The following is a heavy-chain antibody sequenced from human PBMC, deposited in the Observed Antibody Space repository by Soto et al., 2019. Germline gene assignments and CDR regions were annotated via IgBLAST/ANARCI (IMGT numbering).Heavy chain of an antibody. CDR1: GGTFSSYA. J-gene: IGHJ4*02. CDR3: ARDRLLVGGYSYGRWGYFDY. V-gene: IGHV1-69*05. CDR2: IIPIFGTA. D-gene: IGHD5-18*01. Sequence: SVKVSCKASGGTFSSYAISWVRQAPGQGLEWMGGIIPIFGTANYAQKFQGRVTITRDASASTAYMELSSLRSEDTAVYYCARDRLLVGGYSYGRWGYFDYWGQGTLVTVSS.